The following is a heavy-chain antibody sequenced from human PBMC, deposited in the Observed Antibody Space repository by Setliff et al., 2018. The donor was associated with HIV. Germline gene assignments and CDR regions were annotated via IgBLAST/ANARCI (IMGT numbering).Heavy chain of an antibody. D-gene: IGHD6-19*01. CDR3: ARDVAVAATEF. CDR2: INQDGGEK. CDR1: GFTFSNYW. J-gene: IGHJ4*02. V-gene: IGHV3-7*01. Sequence: GGSLRLSCAASGFTFSNYWMSWVRQAPGKGLEWVAHINQDGGEKNHVDGRFTISRDNARNSLYLQMNSLKADDTAVYYCARDVAVAATEFWGQGTLVTVSS.